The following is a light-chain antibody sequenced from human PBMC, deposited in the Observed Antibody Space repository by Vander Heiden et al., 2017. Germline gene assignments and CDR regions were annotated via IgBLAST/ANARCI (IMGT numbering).Light chain of an antibody. Sequence: QSVLTQPRSASGTPGQRVTISCSGSNSNIGSNTVTWYQQLPETAPKRRVVRNNQRPSGVPDRFAGSKAGTSEYLAISGLQSEYEADDDGAAWEDRLNGVVFGGGTKLTVL. J-gene: IGLJ3*02. CDR3: AAWEDRLNGVV. CDR1: NSNIGSNT. V-gene: IGLV1-44*01. CDR2: RNN.